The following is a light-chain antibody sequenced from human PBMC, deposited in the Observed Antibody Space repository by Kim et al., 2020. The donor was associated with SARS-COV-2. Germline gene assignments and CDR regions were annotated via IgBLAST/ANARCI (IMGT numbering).Light chain of an antibody. V-gene: IGKV3-15*01. Sequence: EKVMTQSPATLSVSLGERATLSCRASQYISNNLAWYQQKPGQAPRLLIHGASTRATGIPARFSGSGSGTEFTLTISSLQSEDFAVYYCQEYNNWPPYTFGQGTKLEI. J-gene: IGKJ2*01. CDR2: GAS. CDR1: QYISNN. CDR3: QEYNNWPPYT.